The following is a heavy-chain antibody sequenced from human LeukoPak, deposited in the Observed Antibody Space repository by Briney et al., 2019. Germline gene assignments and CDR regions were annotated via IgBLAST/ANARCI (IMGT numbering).Heavy chain of an antibody. CDR2: IYHSGST. Sequence: SETLSLTCAVSGGSISSSNWWSLVRQPPGKGLEWIGEIYHSGSTNYNPSLKSRVTISVDTSKNQFSLQLSSVTAADTAVYYCARDVTPRGATGPAFDIWGQGTMVTVSS. CDR1: GGSISSSNW. CDR3: ARDVTPRGATGPAFDI. D-gene: IGHD3-10*01. J-gene: IGHJ3*02. V-gene: IGHV4-4*02.